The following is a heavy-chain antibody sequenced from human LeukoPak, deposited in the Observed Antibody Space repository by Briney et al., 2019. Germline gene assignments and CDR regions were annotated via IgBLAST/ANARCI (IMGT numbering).Heavy chain of an antibody. CDR3: ASMSPGGRYCYYGMDV. D-gene: IGHD3-10*01. V-gene: IGHV1-8*01. CDR1: GYTFTSYD. J-gene: IGHJ6*02. CDR2: MNPNSGNT. Sequence: ASVKVSCKASGYTFTSYDINWVRQATGQGLEWMGWMNPNSGNTGYAQKFQGRVTMTRNTSISTAYMELSSLRSEDTAVYYCASMSPGGRYCYYGMDVWGQGTTVTVSS.